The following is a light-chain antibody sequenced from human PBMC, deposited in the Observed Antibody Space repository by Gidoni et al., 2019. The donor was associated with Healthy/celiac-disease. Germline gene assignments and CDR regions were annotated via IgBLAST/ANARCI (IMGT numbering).Light chain of an antibody. CDR3: AAWDDSLNGYV. J-gene: IGLJ1*01. V-gene: IGLV1-36*01. CDR1: SSNIGNNA. Sequence: QSVLTQPPSVSEAPRQRVTISCSGSSSNIGNNAVNWYPQLPGKAPKLLIYYDDLLPSGVSDRFSGSKSGTSASLAISGLQSDDEADYYGAAWDDSLNGYVCGTGTKVTVL. CDR2: YDD.